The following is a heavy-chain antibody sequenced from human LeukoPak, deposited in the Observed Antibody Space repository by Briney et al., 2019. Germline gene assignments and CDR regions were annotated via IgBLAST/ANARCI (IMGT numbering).Heavy chain of an antibody. J-gene: IGHJ4*02. CDR3: ARHIVVVPAAIDYFDY. D-gene: IGHD2-2*01. CDR1: GGSISSSSYY. Sequence: PSETLSLTCTVSGGSISSSSYYWGWIRQPPGKGLEWFGSIYYSGSTYYNPSLKSRVTISVDTSKNQFSLKLSSVTAADTAVYYCARHIVVVPAAIDYFDYWGQGTLVTVSS. CDR2: IYYSGST. V-gene: IGHV4-39*01.